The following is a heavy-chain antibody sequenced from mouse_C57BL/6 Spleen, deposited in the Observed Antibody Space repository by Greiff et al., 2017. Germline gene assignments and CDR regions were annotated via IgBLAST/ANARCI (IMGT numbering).Heavy chain of an antibody. J-gene: IGHJ3*01. CDR2: IYPGDGDT. CDR1: GYAFSSYW. V-gene: IGHV1-80*01. CDR3: ARTGTSKGAWFAY. D-gene: IGHD4-1*01. Sequence: VKLMESGAELVKPGASVKISCKASGYAFSSYWMNWVKQRPGTGLEWIGQIYPGDGDTNYNGKFKGKATLTADKSSSTAYMQLSSLTSEDSAVYFCARTGTSKGAWFAYWGQGTLVTVSA.